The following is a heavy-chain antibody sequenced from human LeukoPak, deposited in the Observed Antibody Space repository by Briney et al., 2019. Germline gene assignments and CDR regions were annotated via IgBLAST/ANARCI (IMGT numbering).Heavy chain of an antibody. D-gene: IGHD5-18*01. CDR2: IRYDGSNK. CDR3: ASGYSYGNDAFDI. V-gene: IGHV3-30*02. CDR1: GFTFSSYG. J-gene: IGHJ3*02. Sequence: GGSLRLSCAASGFTFSSYGMHWVRQAPGKGLEWVAFIRYDGSNKYYADSVKGRFNISRDNSKNTLYLQMNSLRAEDTAVYYCASGYSYGNDAFDIWGQGTMVTVSS.